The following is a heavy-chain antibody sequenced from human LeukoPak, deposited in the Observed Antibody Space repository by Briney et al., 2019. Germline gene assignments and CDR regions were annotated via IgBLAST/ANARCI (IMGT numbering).Heavy chain of an antibody. D-gene: IGHD1-26*01. Sequence: ASVKVSCKASGYTFTGYYINWVRQAPGQGLEWMAWINPNSGGTTSAQKFQGRVTMTSDTSISTAYMELTRLTSDDTAVYYCARGRVGITPSGYWGQGTLVTVSS. J-gene: IGHJ4*02. CDR2: INPNSGGT. CDR3: ARGRVGITPSGY. CDR1: GYTFTGYY. V-gene: IGHV1-2*02.